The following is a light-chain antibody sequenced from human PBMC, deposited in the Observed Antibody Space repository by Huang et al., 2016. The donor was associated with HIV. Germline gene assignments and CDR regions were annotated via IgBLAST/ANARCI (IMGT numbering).Light chain of an antibody. V-gene: IGKV3-15*01. J-gene: IGKJ2*01. CDR2: GAS. CDR1: ESILRN. Sequence: VMTQSPATLSVSPGERATLSCRGSESILRNLAWYQQRPGQPPRLLIYGASVRLPGIPDRFRGSGSGTEFSLTISSLQSEDFAVYYCQQYNKWPPYTYGQGTKLEIK. CDR3: QQYNKWPPYT.